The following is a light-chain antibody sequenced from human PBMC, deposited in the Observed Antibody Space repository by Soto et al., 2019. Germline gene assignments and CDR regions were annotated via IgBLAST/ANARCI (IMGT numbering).Light chain of an antibody. Sequence: VLTQSPATLSLSPGERATLSCRASENVRTFVDWYQQKPGQAHRLLIYGASNRATDIPARFSGSGSGTDFTLTISNLEPEDFAVYYCQQHSHWPPWTFGQGTRVEIQ. V-gene: IGKV3-11*01. CDR1: ENVRTF. CDR2: GAS. CDR3: QQHSHWPPWT. J-gene: IGKJ1*01.